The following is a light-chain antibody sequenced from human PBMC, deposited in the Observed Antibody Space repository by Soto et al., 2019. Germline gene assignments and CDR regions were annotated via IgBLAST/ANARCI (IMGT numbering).Light chain of an antibody. CDR3: QQCDDFIT. CDR2: EAS. J-gene: IGKJ4*01. V-gene: IGKV1-33*01. CDR1: QDIKNY. Sequence: DIQMTQSPSSLSASVGARVTITCQARQDIKNYLNWYQQKPGKAPKLLIYEASNLETGVPSRFSGSGSGRSFTFTISSLQPEDIATYYCQQCDDFITFGGGTRIEIK.